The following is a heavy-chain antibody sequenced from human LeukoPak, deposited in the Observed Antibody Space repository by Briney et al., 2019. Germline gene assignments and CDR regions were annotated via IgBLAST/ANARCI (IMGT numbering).Heavy chain of an antibody. Sequence: GGSLRLSCVASGFTFSNTWMNWVRQAPGKGLEWVGRIMTKTAGGATDYAAPVKGRFTISRDDSKDTVYLQMNSLNTEDTAVYYCTTVRSYWGQGTLVTVSS. J-gene: IGHJ4*02. CDR3: TTVRSY. CDR2: IMTKTAGGAT. V-gene: IGHV3-15*01. CDR1: GFTFSNTW.